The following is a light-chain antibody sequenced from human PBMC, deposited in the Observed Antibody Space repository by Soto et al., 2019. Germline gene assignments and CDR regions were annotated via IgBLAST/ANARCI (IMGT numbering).Light chain of an antibody. Sequence: QSALTQPASVSGSPGQSITISCTGTSSDVGRYNFVSWYQLHPGKAPRLIIYEGNKRPSGLSYRFSGSKSGNTASLTISGLQAEDQADYYCCSFAGGSTWVFGGGTKLTVL. J-gene: IGLJ3*02. CDR1: SSDVGRYNF. CDR2: EGN. CDR3: CSFAGGSTWV. V-gene: IGLV2-23*01.